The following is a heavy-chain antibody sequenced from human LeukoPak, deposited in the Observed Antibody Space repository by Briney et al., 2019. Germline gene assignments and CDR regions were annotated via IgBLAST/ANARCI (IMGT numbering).Heavy chain of an antibody. CDR1: GFTFGDYG. V-gene: IGHV3-49*04. J-gene: IGHJ4*02. D-gene: IGHD6-13*01. CDR2: IRSKAYGGTT. Sequence: GGSLRLSCTASGFTFGDYGMSWVRQAPGKGLEWVGFIRSKAYGGTTEYAASVKGRFTTSRDDSKSIAYLQMNSLKTEDTAVYYCTRGRSSWYFDYWGQGTLVTVSS. CDR3: TRGRSSWYFDY.